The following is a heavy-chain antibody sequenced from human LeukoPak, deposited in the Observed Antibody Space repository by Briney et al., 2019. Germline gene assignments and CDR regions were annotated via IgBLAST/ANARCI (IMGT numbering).Heavy chain of an antibody. J-gene: IGHJ6*02. D-gene: IGHD5-18*01. Sequence: ASVKVSCKASGGTFSSYAISWVRQAPGQGLEWMGGIIPIFGTANYAQKFQGRVTITADESTSTAYMELSSLRSEDTAVYYCARGVRLEDTAMVTFYYYGMDVWGQGTTVTVSS. CDR1: GGTFSSYA. CDR3: ARGVRLEDTAMVTFYYYGMDV. V-gene: IGHV1-69*13. CDR2: IIPIFGTA.